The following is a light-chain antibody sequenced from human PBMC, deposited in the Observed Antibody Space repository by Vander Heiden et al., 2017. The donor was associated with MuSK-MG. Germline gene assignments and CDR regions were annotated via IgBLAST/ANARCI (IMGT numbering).Light chain of an antibody. CDR1: SSYVGGSKY. V-gene: IGLV2-11*01. Sequence: QSALTQPRSVSGSPGQSVTISCTVISSYVGGSKYVSWYQLHAGEAPKFMIYDVRKRSSGVPDRFSVSLSGNAASLTISGLQAEEVADYYCCSDADNYIVVFGGGTKLTVL. CDR2: DVR. CDR3: CSDADNYIVV. J-gene: IGLJ2*01.